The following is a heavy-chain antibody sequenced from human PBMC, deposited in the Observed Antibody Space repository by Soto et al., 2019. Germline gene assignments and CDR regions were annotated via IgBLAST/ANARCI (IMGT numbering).Heavy chain of an antibody. D-gene: IGHD6-13*01. CDR1: GYTFASYE. CDR3: ARERAADGSNRFDP. J-gene: IGHJ5*02. CDR2: MNPNSGNT. V-gene: IGHV1-8*01. Sequence: QVQLVQSGVEVKKPGASVKVSCKASGYTFASYEINWVRQATGQGLEWMGWMNPNSGNTGYAQKFQGRVTMTRNTSISTAYMELSSLRSEDKAVYYCARERAADGSNRFDPWGQGTLVIVSS.